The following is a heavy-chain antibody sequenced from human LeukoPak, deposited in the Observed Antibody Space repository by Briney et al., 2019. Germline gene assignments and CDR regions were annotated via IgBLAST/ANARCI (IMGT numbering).Heavy chain of an antibody. CDR2: IRSKAYGETA. D-gene: IGHD1-1*01. V-gene: IGHV3-49*03. Sequence: GGSLRLSCTASGFAFGDYAMSWIRQAPGKGLEWVGFIRSKAYGETADYAASVKGRFTISRDDSKAIAYLQMNSLKTEDTAVYHCTRDRGAYNLYDYWGQGTLVTVSS. CDR3: TRDRGAYNLYDY. CDR1: GFAFGDYA. J-gene: IGHJ4*02.